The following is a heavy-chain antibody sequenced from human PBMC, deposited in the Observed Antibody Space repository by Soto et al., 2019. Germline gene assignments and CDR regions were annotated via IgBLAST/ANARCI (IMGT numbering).Heavy chain of an antibody. CDR2: IYHSGST. D-gene: IGHD3-10*01. Sequence: SDTLSRTFALSGSPITISNWWSWFRQPPGKGLEWIGEIYHSGSTNYNPSLKSRVTISVDKSKNQFSLKLSSVTAADTAVYYCARDQGYYGSGSYYPVYYYYGMDVWGQGTTVT. V-gene: IGHV4-4*02. CDR1: GSPITISNW. CDR3: ARDQGYYGSGSYYPVYYYYGMDV. J-gene: IGHJ6*02.